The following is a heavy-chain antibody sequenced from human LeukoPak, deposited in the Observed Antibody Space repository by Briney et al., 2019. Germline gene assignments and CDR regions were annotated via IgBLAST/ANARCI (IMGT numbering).Heavy chain of an antibody. J-gene: IGHJ5*02. Sequence: ASVTVSFTASGYTFTGYYMHWVRQAPGQGLEWMGWINPNSGGTNYAQKLQGRVTMTRDTSISTAYMELSRLRSDDTAVYCCARDQRYCSGGSCYPDWFDPWGQGTLVTVSS. D-gene: IGHD2-15*01. CDR1: GYTFTGYY. V-gene: IGHV1-2*02. CDR2: INPNSGGT. CDR3: ARDQRYCSGGSCYPDWFDP.